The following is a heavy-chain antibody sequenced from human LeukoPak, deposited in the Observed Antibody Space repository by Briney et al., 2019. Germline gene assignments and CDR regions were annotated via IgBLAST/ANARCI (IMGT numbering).Heavy chain of an antibody. CDR2: IYYSGST. J-gene: IGHJ6*03. V-gene: IGHV4-59*08. Sequence: SETLSLTCTVSGGSISSYYWSWIRQPPGKGLEWIGYIYYSGSTNYNPSLKSRVTISVDTSKNQFSLKLSSVTAADTAVYYCARHIRYCSGGSCYGDYYYYMDVWGKGTTVTVSS. D-gene: IGHD2-15*01. CDR1: GGSISSYY. CDR3: ARHIRYCSGGSCYGDYYYYMDV.